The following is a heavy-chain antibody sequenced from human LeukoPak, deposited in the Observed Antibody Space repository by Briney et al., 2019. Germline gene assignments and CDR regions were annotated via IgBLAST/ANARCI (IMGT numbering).Heavy chain of an antibody. CDR3: ARHDGDGGAFDI. D-gene: IGHD1-1*01. CDR2: IDPDDSYT. V-gene: IGHV5-10-1*01. CDR1: GYSFTNYW. Sequence: GESLKISCQGSGYSFTNYWISWVRQMSGKGLEWMGRIDPDDSYTKDSPSFQGHVTISVDNSISTAYMQWSSLKASDTAMYYCARHDGDGGAFDIWGQGTMVTVSS. J-gene: IGHJ3*02.